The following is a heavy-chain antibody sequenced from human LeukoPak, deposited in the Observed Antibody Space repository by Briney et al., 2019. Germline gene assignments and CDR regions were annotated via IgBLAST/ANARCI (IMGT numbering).Heavy chain of an antibody. CDR2: ISYDGSNK. CDR1: GFTFSAYA. CDR3: ARTSYSSSWNFYYYGMDV. D-gene: IGHD6-13*01. J-gene: IGHJ6*02. Sequence: HAGTSLRFTCAASGFTFSAYAMHWVRQAGGKGLEWVAVISYDGSNKYYADSVKGRFTVSRDDSKKTLYLQMNSLRAEDTAVYYCARTSYSSSWNFYYYGMDVWGQGTTVTVSS. V-gene: IGHV3-30*04.